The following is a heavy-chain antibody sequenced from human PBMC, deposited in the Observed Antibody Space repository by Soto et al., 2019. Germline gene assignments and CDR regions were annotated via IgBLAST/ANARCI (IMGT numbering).Heavy chain of an antibody. V-gene: IGHV4-59*01. D-gene: IGHD4-17*01. CDR1: GGFMRGYS. CDR2: VYYSGST. CDR3: ARRYGASFDY. J-gene: IGHJ4*02. Sequence: PSETLSLTCTVSGGFMRGYSWSWIRQPPGKGLEWIGYVYYSGSTNYNPSLKSRVTISVDTSKNQFSLKLSSVTAADTAVYYCARRYGASFDYWGQGTLVTVSS.